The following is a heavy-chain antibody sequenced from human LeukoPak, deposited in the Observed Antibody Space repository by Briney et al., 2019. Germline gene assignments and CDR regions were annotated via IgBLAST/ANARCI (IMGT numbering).Heavy chain of an antibody. Sequence: GGSLRLSCAVSGFIFSNAWMSWVRQAPGKGLEWVSRISGSGGTIYFADSVKGRFTISRDNSKNTLYLQMNSLRAEDTAVYYCARGNYYFDYWGQGTLVTVSS. V-gene: IGHV3-23*01. CDR1: GFIFSNAW. CDR2: ISGSGGTI. J-gene: IGHJ4*02. CDR3: ARGNYYFDY.